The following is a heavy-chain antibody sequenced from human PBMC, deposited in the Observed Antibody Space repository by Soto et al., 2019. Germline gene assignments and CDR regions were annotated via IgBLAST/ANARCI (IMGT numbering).Heavy chain of an antibody. CDR3: ARVERGTATTVVDAFDI. CDR1: GGSVSSGSYY. J-gene: IGHJ3*02. CDR2: MSHSGGT. Sequence: QVQLQQWGAGLLKPSETLSLTCAVYGGSVSSGSYYWSWIRQPPGKGLEWIGEMSHSGGTHFNPSFEGRVTRSVDTSKNQFSLKLSFVIAADTALYYCARVERGTATTVVDAFDIWGPGTMVTVSS. V-gene: IGHV4-34*01. D-gene: IGHD1-1*01.